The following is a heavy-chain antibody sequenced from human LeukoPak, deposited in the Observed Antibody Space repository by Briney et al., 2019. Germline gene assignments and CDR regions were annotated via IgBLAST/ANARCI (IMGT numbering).Heavy chain of an antibody. J-gene: IGHJ2*01. CDR3: ASAVAGTAWYFDL. CDR1: GASISSGGW. V-gene: IGHV4-4*02. CDR2: IYYSGST. Sequence: SETLSLTCAVSGASISSGGWWTWVRQPPGKGLEWIGSIYYSGSTHYNPSLKSRVTISEDTSKNQFSLKLSSVTAADTAVYYCASAVAGTAWYFDLWGRGTLVTVSS. D-gene: IGHD6-19*01.